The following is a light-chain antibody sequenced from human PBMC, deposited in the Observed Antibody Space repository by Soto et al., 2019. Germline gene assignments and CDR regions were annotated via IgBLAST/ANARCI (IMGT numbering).Light chain of an antibody. CDR1: SSDVGDYNY. Sequence: QSALTQPASVSGSPGQSITISCTGTSSDVGDYNYVSWYQQHPGKAPKLMIYDVTNRPSGVSNRFSASKSGNTASLTISGLQAEDEADYYCTSYTSSGTYVFGTGTKVTVL. CDR2: DVT. CDR3: TSYTSSGTYV. V-gene: IGLV2-14*01. J-gene: IGLJ1*01.